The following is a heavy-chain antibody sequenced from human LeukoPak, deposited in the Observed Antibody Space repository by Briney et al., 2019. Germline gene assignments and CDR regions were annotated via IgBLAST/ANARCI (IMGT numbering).Heavy chain of an antibody. J-gene: IGHJ4*02. Sequence: GASVKVSCKVSGYTLTELSMHWVRQAPGKGLEWMGGFDPEDGETIYAQKFQGRVTMTEDTSTDTAYMELSSLRSEDTAVYYCATRLRLGELYYFDYWGQGTLVTVSS. CDR2: FDPEDGET. CDR1: GYTLTELS. CDR3: ATRLRLGELYYFDY. D-gene: IGHD3-16*01. V-gene: IGHV1-24*01.